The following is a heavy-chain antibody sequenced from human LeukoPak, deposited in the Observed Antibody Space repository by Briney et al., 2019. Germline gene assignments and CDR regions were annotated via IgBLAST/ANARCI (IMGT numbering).Heavy chain of an antibody. CDR2: ITTDETT. V-gene: IGHV3-74*01. Sequence: GGSLRLSCAASGFPFSVSWMHWFRQVPGKGLMWVSRITTDETTTYADSVRGRFSISRDNAKNTVYLQMNSLRVEDTTVYYCAKDWFATTDYWGQGILVTVSS. CDR1: GFPFSVSW. CDR3: AKDWFATTDY. J-gene: IGHJ4*02. D-gene: IGHD3-3*01.